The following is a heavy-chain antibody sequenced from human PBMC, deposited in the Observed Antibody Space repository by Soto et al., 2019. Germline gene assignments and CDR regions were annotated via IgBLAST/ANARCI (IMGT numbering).Heavy chain of an antibody. CDR1: GFTFSGSA. CDR3: TTLGSYYFSPYYYYYGMDV. V-gene: IGHV3-73*01. D-gene: IGHD1-26*01. Sequence: GGSLRLSCAASGFTFSGSAMHWVRQASGKGLEWVGRIRSKANSYATAYAASVKGRFTISRDDSKNTAYLQMNSLKTEDTAVYYCTTLGSYYFSPYYYYYGMDVWGQGTTVTVSS. J-gene: IGHJ6*02. CDR2: IRSKANSYAT.